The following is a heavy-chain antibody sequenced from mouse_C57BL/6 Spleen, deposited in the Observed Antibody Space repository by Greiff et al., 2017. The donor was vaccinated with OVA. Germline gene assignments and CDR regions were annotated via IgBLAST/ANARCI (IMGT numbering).Heavy chain of an antibody. CDR2: IYPGSGST. J-gene: IGHJ3*01. Sequence: QVQLQQPGAELVKPGASVKMSCKASGYTFTSYWITWVKQRPGQGLEWIGDIYPGSGSTNYNEKFKSKATLTVDTSSSTAYMQLSSLTSEDSAVYYCARDWYYGSSSWFAYWGQGTLVTVSA. D-gene: IGHD1-1*01. V-gene: IGHV1-55*01. CDR1: GYTFTSYW. CDR3: ARDWYYGSSSWFAY.